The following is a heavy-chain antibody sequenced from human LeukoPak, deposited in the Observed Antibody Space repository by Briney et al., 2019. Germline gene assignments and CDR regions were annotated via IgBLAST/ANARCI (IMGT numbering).Heavy chain of an antibody. J-gene: IGHJ6*02. CDR3: ARGGAGDSTRYYYYYYGMDV. CDR1: GFTFSGYA. D-gene: IGHD4-17*01. Sequence: PGGSLRLSCEASGFTFSGYAMSWVRQAPGKGLEWVAVIWYDGSNKYYADSVKGRFTISRDNSKNTLYLQMNSLRAGDTAVYYCARGGAGDSTRYYYYYYGMDVWGQGTTVTVSS. CDR2: IWYDGSNK. V-gene: IGHV3-33*08.